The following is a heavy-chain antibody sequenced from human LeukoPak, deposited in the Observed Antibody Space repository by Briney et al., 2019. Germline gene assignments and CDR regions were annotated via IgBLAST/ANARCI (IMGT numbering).Heavy chain of an antibody. CDR2: ISSSSSTI. CDR1: GFTFSSYS. CDR3: AKERVALADY. J-gene: IGHJ4*02. V-gene: IGHV3-48*01. Sequence: GGTLRLSCAASGFTFSSYSMNWVRQAPGKGLEWVSYISSSSSTIYYADSVKGRFTISRDNAKNSLYLQMNSLRAEDTAVYYCAKERVALADYWGQGTLVTVSS. D-gene: IGHD3-3*01.